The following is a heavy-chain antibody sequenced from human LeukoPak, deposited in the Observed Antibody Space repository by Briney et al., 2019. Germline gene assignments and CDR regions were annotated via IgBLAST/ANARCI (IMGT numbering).Heavy chain of an antibody. Sequence: GGSLRLSCAASGFTVSSNYMSWIRQAPGKGLEWVSSISRSGESTFYADPVRGRFTISRDNSKNTVSLQMESLRAEDTALYYCAKDYAVGSIDYWGQGTLVTVSS. V-gene: IGHV3-23*01. CDR3: AKDYAVGSIDY. D-gene: IGHD3-16*01. CDR1: GFTVSSNY. J-gene: IGHJ4*02. CDR2: ISRSGEST.